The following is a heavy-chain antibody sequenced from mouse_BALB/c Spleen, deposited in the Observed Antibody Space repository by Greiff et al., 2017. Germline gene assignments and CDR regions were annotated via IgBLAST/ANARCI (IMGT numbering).Heavy chain of an antibody. J-gene: IGHJ3*01. D-gene: IGHD1-1*01. Sequence: EVQLVESGGGLVKPGGSLKLSCAASGFTFSSYAMSWVRQSPEKRLEWVAEISSGGSYTYYPATVTGRFTISRDNAKNTLYLEMSSLRSEDTAMYYCARDDGPYYSWGQGTLVTVSA. CDR2: ISSGGSYT. CDR1: GFTFSSYA. CDR3: ARDDGPYYS. V-gene: IGHV5-9-4*01.